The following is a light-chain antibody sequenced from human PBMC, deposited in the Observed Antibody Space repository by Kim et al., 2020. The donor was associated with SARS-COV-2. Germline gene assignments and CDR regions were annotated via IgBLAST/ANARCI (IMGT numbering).Light chain of an antibody. CDR1: SYDVGAYNY. CDR2: EVT. V-gene: IGLV2-8*01. CDR3: SSYAGRNNLV. J-gene: IGLJ7*01. Sequence: QSVTISCTGSSYDVGAYNYVSWYQQHPGKAPKLMIYEVTQRPSGVPDRFSGSKSGNTASLTVSGLQAEDEADYYCSSYAGRNNLVFGGGTQLTVL.